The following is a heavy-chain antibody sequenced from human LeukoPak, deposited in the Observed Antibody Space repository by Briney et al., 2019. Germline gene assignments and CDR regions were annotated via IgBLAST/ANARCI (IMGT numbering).Heavy chain of an antibody. CDR1: GFTFSSYA. Sequence: XRSLRLSCAASGFTFSSYAMHWVRQAPGKGLEWVAVISYDGSNKYYADSVKGRFTISRDNSKNTLYLQMNSLRTEDTAVYYCAVVAATADFDYWGQGTLVTVSS. D-gene: IGHD2-15*01. CDR3: AVVAATADFDY. V-gene: IGHV3-30*04. J-gene: IGHJ4*02. CDR2: ISYDGSNK.